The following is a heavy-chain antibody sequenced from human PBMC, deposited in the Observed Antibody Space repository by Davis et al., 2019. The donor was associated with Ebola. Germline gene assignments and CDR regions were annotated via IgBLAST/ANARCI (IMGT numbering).Heavy chain of an antibody. J-gene: IGHJ6*04. CDR3: AREWWELHYYYYGMDV. Sequence: SETLSLTCTVSGGSISSSSYYWGWIRQPPGKGLEWIGSIYYSGSTYYNPSLKSRVTISVDTSKNQFSLKLSSVTAADTAVYYCAREWWELHYYYYGMDVWGKGTTVTVSS. CDR1: GGSISSSSYY. V-gene: IGHV4-39*02. CDR2: IYYSGST. D-gene: IGHD1-26*01.